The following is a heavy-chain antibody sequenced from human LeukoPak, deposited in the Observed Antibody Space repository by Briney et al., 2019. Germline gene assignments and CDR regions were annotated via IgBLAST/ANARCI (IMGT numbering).Heavy chain of an antibody. CDR1: GGSFSGYY. J-gene: IGHJ3*02. CDR2: INHSGST. D-gene: IGHD3-22*01. V-gene: IGHV4-34*01. Sequence: PSETLSLTCAVYGGSFSGYYWSWIRQPPGKGLEWIGEINHSGSTNYNPSLKSRVTISVDTSKNQFSLKLSSVTAADTAVYYCARHIVDSSGYNEAFDIWGQGTMVTVSS. CDR3: ARHIVDSSGYNEAFDI.